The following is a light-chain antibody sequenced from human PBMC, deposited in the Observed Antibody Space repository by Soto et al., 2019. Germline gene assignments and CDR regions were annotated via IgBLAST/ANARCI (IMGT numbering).Light chain of an antibody. CDR3: QQRSNWPLT. CDR1: QSVNSY. J-gene: IGKJ4*01. Sequence: EIVLRPDPAPPFFSPREKTTLPRRARQSVNSYLAWYQQKPGQAPRLLIYDASNRATGIPARFSGSGSGTDFTLTISSLEPEDFAVYYCQQRSNWPLTFGGGTKVDIK. CDR2: DAS. V-gene: IGKV3-11*01.